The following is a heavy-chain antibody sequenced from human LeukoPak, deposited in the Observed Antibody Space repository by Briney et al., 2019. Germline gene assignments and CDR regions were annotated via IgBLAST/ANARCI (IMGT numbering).Heavy chain of an antibody. D-gene: IGHD5-18*01. CDR1: GYTFTGYY. CDR3: ASGYSYGYGNSRESGRRYNWFDP. CDR2: INPNSGGT. Sequence: ASVKVSCKASGYTFTGYYMHWVRQAPGQGLEWMGWINPNSGGTNYAQKFQGRVTMTGDTSISTAYMELSRLRSDDTAVYYCASGYSYGYGNSRESGRRYNWFDPWGQGTLVTVSS. J-gene: IGHJ5*02. V-gene: IGHV1-2*02.